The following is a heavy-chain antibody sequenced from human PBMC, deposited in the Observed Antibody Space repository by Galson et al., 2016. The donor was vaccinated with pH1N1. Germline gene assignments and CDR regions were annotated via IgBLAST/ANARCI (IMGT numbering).Heavy chain of an antibody. CDR1: GGSINSEYYY. J-gene: IGHJ3*02. CDR3: ARGGNLDAFDI. D-gene: IGHD1-14*01. Sequence: TLSPTCTVSGGSINSEYYYWSWIRQHAGKGLEWIGRIYPSRGTNYNPSLKSRVTITEATSKNQFSLKLSSVTAVDTAVYYCARGGNLDAFDIWGQGTMVTVSS. CDR2: IYPSRGT. V-gene: IGHV4-61*02.